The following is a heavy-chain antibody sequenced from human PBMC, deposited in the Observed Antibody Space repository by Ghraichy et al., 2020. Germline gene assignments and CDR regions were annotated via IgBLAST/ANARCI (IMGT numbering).Heavy chain of an antibody. CDR2: ISSSSSYI. CDR3: ERVVVVPGYYYYYGMDV. Sequence: GGSLRLSCAASGFTFSSYSMNWVRQAPGKGLEWVSSISSSSSYIYYADSVKGRFTISRDNAKNSLYLQMNSLRAEDTAVYYCERVVVVPGYYYYYGMDVWGQGTTVTVSS. D-gene: IGHD2-2*01. CDR1: GFTFSSYS. V-gene: IGHV3-21*01. J-gene: IGHJ6*02.